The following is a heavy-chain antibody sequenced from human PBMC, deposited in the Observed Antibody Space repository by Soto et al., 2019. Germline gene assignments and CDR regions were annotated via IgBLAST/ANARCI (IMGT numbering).Heavy chain of an antibody. J-gene: IGHJ1*01. V-gene: IGHV1-18*01. D-gene: IGHD4-17*01. CDR1: GYIFTSYG. Sequence: ASVKVSCKAFGYIFTSYGISWVRQAPAQGLEWTGWISAYNGNTNYAQKLQGRVTMATDTSTSTAYMELRSLRSDDTAVYYCARDPSYGPHTEGPEYFQHWGQGTLVTVSS. CDR3: ARDPSYGPHTEGPEYFQH. CDR2: ISAYNGNT.